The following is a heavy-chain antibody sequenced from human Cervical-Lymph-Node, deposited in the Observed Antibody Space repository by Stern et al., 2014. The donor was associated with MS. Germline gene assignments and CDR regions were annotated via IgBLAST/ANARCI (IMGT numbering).Heavy chain of an antibody. D-gene: IGHD3-3*01. V-gene: IGHV4-59*01. Sequence: QVQLQESGPGLVKPSETLSLTCTVSGDSISSYYWSWIRQPPGKGLEWIGYIYYSGNTNYNPSLKSRVTISLDTSKNQFSLKLSSVTAADTAVYYCAREIFWSGYLDYWGQGTQVTVSS. J-gene: IGHJ4*02. CDR1: GDSISSYY. CDR3: AREIFWSGYLDY. CDR2: IYYSGNT.